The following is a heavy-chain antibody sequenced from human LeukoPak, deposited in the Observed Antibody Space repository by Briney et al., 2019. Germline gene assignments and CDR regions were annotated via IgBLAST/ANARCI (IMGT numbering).Heavy chain of an antibody. Sequence: GGSLRLSCAASGFTFATYAMSWVRQPPGKGLEWVAVIRYDGNNKFYVDSVRGRFTISRDNSKNTLYLQMNSLRAEDTAVYYCARAYYSDITDYPYIGYWGQGVLVTVSS. J-gene: IGHJ4*02. CDR2: IRYDGNNK. CDR1: GFTFATYA. V-gene: IGHV3-33*08. CDR3: ARAYYSDITDYPYIGY. D-gene: IGHD3-22*01.